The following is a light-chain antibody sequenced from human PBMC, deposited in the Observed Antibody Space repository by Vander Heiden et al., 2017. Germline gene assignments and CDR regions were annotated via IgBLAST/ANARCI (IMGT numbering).Light chain of an antibody. J-gene: IGKJ1*01. V-gene: IGKV2-30*01. Sequence: DVVMTQSPLSLPVTLGQPASISCRSSQSLVYSDGNTYLNWFQQRPAQSPTRLLYQVSTRDSGDPDRFRGSESGIDFTLKIRRVQAGDSWVYYCKQGTHWPRTFGQGTKVEIK. CDR3: KQGTHWPRT. CDR2: QVS. CDR1: QSLVYSDGNTY.